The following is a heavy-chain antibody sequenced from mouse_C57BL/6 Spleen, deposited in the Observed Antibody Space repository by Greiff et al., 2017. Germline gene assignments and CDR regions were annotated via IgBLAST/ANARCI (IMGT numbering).Heavy chain of an antibody. J-gene: IGHJ3*01. CDR3: AKRGGDDGYAFAY. CDR1: GYAFSSSW. V-gene: IGHV1-82*01. Sequence: VKLQESGPELVKPGASVKISCKASGYAFSSSWMNWVKQRPGKGLEWIGRIYPGVGDTNYNGKFKGKATLNADKSASTAYMQLSSLTSEDSAVYFWAKRGGDDGYAFAYWGQGTLVTVSA. D-gene: IGHD2-3*01. CDR2: IYPGVGDT.